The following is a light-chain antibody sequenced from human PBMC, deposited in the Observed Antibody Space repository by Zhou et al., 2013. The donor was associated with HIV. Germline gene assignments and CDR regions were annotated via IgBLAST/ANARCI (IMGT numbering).Light chain of an antibody. Sequence: DIQMTQSPSSLSASVGDRVTITCRASQNINTYLNWYQHKPGEAPNLLIFGASRLQSGVPSRFSGTGSGTDFTLTISSLQPEDFATYYCQQSYSTPRTFGQGTKVEIK. CDR2: GAS. J-gene: IGKJ1*01. CDR1: QNINTY. CDR3: QQSYSTPRT. V-gene: IGKV1-39*01.